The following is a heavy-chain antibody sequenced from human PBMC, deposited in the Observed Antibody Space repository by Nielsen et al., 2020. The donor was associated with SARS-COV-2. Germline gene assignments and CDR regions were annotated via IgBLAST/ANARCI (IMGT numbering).Heavy chain of an antibody. J-gene: IGHJ6*03. Sequence: WVRQAPGQGLEWMGWINTNTGNPTYAQGFTGRFVFSLDTSVSTAYLQISSLKAEDTAVYYCARGGVTMVRGGYYYYMDVWGKGTTVTVSS. D-gene: IGHD3-10*01. CDR2: INTNTGNP. V-gene: IGHV7-4-1*02. CDR3: ARGGVTMVRGGYYYYMDV.